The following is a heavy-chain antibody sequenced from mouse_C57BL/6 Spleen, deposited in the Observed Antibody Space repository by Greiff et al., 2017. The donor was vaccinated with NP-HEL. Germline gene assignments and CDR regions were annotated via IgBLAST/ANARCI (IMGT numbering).Heavy chain of an antibody. CDR2: ISSGGSYT. CDR1: GFTFSSYG. J-gene: IGHJ1*03. V-gene: IGHV5-6*01. CDR3: ARRGSGGFDV. Sequence: EVQLQQSGGDLVKPGGSLKLSCAASGFTFSSYGMSWVRQTPDKRLEWVATISSGGSYTYYPDSVKGRFTISRDNAKNTLYLQMSSLKSEDTAMYYCARRGSGGFDVWGTGTTVTVSS.